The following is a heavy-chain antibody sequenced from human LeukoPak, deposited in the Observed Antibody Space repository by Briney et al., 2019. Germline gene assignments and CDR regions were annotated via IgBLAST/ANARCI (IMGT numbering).Heavy chain of an antibody. CDR2: IRYDGSNK. D-gene: IGHD2-2*02. J-gene: IGHJ4*02. V-gene: IGHV3-30*02. CDR1: GFTFSSYG. Sequence: GGSLRLSCAASGFTFSSYGMHWVRQAPGKGLEWVAFIRYDGSNKYYADSVKGRFIISRDNSKNTLHLQMNSLRAEDTAVYYCAEDRARGVVVPAAIKDWGQGTLVTVSS. CDR3: AEDRARGVVVPAAIKD.